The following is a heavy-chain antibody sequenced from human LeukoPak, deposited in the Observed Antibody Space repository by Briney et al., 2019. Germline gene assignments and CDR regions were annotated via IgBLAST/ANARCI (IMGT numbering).Heavy chain of an antibody. V-gene: IGHV1-69*13. CDR3: ARGSGIAAAGTYYYYYMDV. CDR2: IIPIFGTA. D-gene: IGHD6-13*01. CDR1: GGTFSSYA. Sequence: EASVKVSCKASGGTFSSYAISWVRQAPGQGLEWMGGIIPIFGTANYAQKFQGRVTITADESTSTAYMELSSLRSEDTAVYYCARGSGIAAAGTYYYYYMDVWGKGTTVTVSS. J-gene: IGHJ6*03.